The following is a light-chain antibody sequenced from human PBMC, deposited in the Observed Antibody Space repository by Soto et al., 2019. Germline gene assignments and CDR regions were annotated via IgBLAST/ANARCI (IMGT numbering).Light chain of an antibody. CDR3: SSYTSSSTTLYV. J-gene: IGLJ1*01. CDR1: SSDIGGYNY. CDR2: DVS. Sequence: QSALTQPASVSGSPGQSITISCTGTSSDIGGYNYVSWYQQHPGKAPKLMIYDVSNRHSGVSNRFSGSKSGNTASLTISGLQAEDEAEYYCSSYTSSSTTLYVFGTGTKVTVL. V-gene: IGLV2-14*01.